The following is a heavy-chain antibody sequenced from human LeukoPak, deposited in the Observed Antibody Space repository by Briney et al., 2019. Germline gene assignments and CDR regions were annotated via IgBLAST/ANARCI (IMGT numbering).Heavy chain of an antibody. CDR3: ARTGSGWQPGDY. V-gene: IGHV3-7*05. D-gene: IGHD6-19*01. J-gene: IGHJ4*02. Sequence: GGSLILSCAASGFTFTNFWMTWVRQAPGKGLEWVATIKQDASEIYYVDSVKGRFTISRDNAHNSLYLQMHTLSPEDTAVYYCARTGSGWQPGDYWGQGTLVTVSS. CDR2: IKQDASEI. CDR1: GFTFTNFW.